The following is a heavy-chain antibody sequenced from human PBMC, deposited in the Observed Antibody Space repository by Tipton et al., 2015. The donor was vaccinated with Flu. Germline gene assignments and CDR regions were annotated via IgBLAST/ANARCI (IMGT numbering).Heavy chain of an antibody. CDR2: IYPGDSDT. V-gene: IGHV5-51*01. CDR1: GYSFTSYW. J-gene: IGHJ3*02. Sequence: VQLVQSGAEVKKPGESLKISCKGSGYSFTSYWIGWVRQMPGKGLEWMGIIYPGDSDTRYSPSFQGQVTISADKSISTAYLQWSSLKASDTAMYYCVRHWIQLRPPQGAFDIWGQGTMVTVSS. D-gene: IGHD5-18*01. CDR3: VRHWIQLRPPQGAFDI.